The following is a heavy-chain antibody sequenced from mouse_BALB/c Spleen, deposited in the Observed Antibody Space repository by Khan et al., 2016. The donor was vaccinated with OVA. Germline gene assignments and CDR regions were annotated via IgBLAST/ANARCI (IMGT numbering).Heavy chain of an antibody. V-gene: IGHV1-77*01. CDR1: GYTFTDYV. CDR3: ARGGYLVFAY. D-gene: IGHD2-14*01. CDR2: IFPGSDTP. J-gene: IGHJ3*01. Sequence: QVQLQQSGPEMVKPGASLKVSCKASGYTFTDYVIGWMKQRPRQGLEWIGDIFPGSDTPYYNEKFKDKATLTADKSSNTAYMQLSSLTSEDSAVYFSARGGYLVFAYWGQGTLVTVSA.